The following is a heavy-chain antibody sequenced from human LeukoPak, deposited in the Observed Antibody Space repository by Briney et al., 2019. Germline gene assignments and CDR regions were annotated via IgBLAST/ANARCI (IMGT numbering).Heavy chain of an antibody. CDR2: IYYSGST. V-gene: IGHV4-31*03. J-gene: IGHJ3*02. Sequence: SSQTLSLTCTVSGGSISSGGYSWSWIRQHPGKGLEWIGYIYYSGSTYYNPSLKSRVTISVDTSKNQFSLKLSSVTAADTAVYYCARDAVDAFDIWGQGTMVTVSS. CDR3: ARDAVDAFDI. CDR1: GGSISSGGYS.